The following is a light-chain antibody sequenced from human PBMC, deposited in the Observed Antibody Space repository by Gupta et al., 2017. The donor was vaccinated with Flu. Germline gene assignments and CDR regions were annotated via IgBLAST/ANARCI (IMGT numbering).Light chain of an antibody. CDR1: NIGSKS. J-gene: IGLJ2*01. CDR3: QVWDSSSDQVV. CDR2: ADS. V-gene: IGLV3-21*02. Sequence: GENNIGSKSVHWYQQSPGQTPVLFVYADSGRPSGIPERFSGSSSGNTATLTISRVEAGDEADYYCQVWDSSSDQVVLGGGTKLTVL.